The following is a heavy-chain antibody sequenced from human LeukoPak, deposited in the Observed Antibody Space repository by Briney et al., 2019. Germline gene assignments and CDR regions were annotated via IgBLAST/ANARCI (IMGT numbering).Heavy chain of an antibody. J-gene: IGHJ4*02. CDR1: GGSISGSSYY. D-gene: IGHD4-11*01. V-gene: IGHV4-39*02. Sequence: PSETLSLTCTVSGGSISGSSYYWGWIRQPPGKGLEWIGSIYYSGSTYYNPSLKSRVTISVDTSKNQFSLKLNSVTATDTAVYYCARVLAWRGMTTVTKALDYWGQGTLVTVSS. CDR2: IYYSGST. CDR3: ARVLAWRGMTTVTKALDY.